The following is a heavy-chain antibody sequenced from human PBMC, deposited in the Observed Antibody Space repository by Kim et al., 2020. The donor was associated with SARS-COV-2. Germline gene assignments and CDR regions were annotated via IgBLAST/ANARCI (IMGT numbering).Heavy chain of an antibody. CDR3: SREVRGALLFNYYYYMDV. CDR1: GGSISSYY. D-gene: IGHD3-10*01. V-gene: IGHV4-59*01. J-gene: IGHJ6*03. CDR2: IYYIGSP. Sequence: SETLSLTCTVSGGSISSYYWSWIRQPPGKGLELIGSIYYIGSPNYNPSLKSRVTLSVDTSKNQFSLMLSSLTAADTAVYYSSREVRGALLFNYYYYMDV.